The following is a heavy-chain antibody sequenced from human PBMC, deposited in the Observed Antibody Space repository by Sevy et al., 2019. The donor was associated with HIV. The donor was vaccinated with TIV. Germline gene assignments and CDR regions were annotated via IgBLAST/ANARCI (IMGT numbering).Heavy chain of an antibody. CDR2: IYPGDSDT. J-gene: IGHJ5*02. V-gene: IGHV5-51*01. Sequence: GESLKISCKGSGYSFTSYWIGWVRQMPGKGLEWMGIIYPGDSDTRYSPSFQGQVTISADKSISTAYLQWSSLKASDTAMYYCARQFCSSTSCYINWFDPWGQEPWSPSPQ. D-gene: IGHD2-2*02. CDR1: GYSFTSYW. CDR3: ARQFCSSTSCYINWFDP.